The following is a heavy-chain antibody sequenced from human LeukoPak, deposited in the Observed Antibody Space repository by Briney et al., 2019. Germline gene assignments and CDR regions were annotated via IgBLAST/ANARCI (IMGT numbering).Heavy chain of an antibody. CDR2: INAGNGNT. J-gene: IGHJ4*02. Sequence: GASVKVSCTASGYTFTSYAMHWVRQAPGQRLEWMGWINAGNGNTKYSQKFQGRVTITRDTSTSTAYMELSSLRSEDTAVYYCARFLYSSGFDYWGQGTLVTVSS. CDR3: ARFLYSSGFDY. CDR1: GYTFTSYA. D-gene: IGHD6-19*01. V-gene: IGHV1-3*01.